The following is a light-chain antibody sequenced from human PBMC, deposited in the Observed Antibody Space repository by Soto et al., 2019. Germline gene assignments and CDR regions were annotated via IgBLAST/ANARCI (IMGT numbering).Light chain of an antibody. CDR3: QQYGSSPPYT. Sequence: EVGLTQSPGTLSLSPGERATLSCRASQSVSNKYLAWYQQKPGQAPRLLIFVSSDRATGIPDRFSGSGSGTDFTLTISRLQPEDCALYDSQQYGSSPPYTFGKGTKLEIK. J-gene: IGKJ2*01. CDR1: QSVSNKY. CDR2: VSS. V-gene: IGKV3-20*01.